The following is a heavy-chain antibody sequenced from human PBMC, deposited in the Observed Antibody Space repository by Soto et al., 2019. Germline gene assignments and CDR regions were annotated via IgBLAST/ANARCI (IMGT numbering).Heavy chain of an antibody. Sequence: PEGSLRLSCAASGFTFSSYAMNWVRQAPGKGLEWVSLISHSGDYIYYADNVKGRFTISRDNSKNTLYLQMNSLRPDDTAVYYCAQPRFYGGNSHFDYWGQGTLVTVS. J-gene: IGHJ4*02. D-gene: IGHD4-17*01. CDR3: AQPRFYGGNSHFDY. CDR2: ISHSGDYI. V-gene: IGHV3-23*01. CDR1: GFTFSSYA.